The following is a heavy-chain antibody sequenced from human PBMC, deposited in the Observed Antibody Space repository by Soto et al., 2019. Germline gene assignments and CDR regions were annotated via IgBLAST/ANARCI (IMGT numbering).Heavy chain of an antibody. Sequence: PSETLSLTCAVSGGSISSGGYSWSWIRQPPGKGLEWIGYIYHSGSTYYNPSLKSRVTISVDTSKNQFSLKLSSVTAADTAVYYCARVPFGSYGVTYFGCWGQGTLVTVSS. J-gene: IGHJ4*02. CDR3: ARVPFGSYGVTYFGC. CDR1: GGSISSGGYS. D-gene: IGHD1-26*01. CDR2: IYHSGST. V-gene: IGHV4-30-2*01.